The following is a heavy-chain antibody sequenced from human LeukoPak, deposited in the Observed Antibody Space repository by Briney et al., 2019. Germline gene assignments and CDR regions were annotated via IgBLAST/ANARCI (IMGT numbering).Heavy chain of an antibody. J-gene: IGHJ4*02. CDR1: GFTFSSYA. CDR2: ISYDGSNK. V-gene: IGHV3-30*04. D-gene: IGHD3-10*01. Sequence: PGRSLRLSCAASGFTFSSYAMHWLRQAPGKGLEGVAVISYDGSNKYYADSVKGRFTISRDNSKNTLYLQMNSLRAEDTAVYYCARGVVRGELRYWGEGTLVTVSS. CDR3: ARGVVRGELRY.